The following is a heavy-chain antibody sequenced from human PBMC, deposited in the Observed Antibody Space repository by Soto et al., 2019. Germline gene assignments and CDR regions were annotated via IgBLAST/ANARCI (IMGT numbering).Heavy chain of an antibody. CDR1: GYTFTAYH. Sequence: QVQLVQSGAEVKEPGDSVRVSCEASGYTFTAYHIHWVRQAPGQGLEWMGWINPKFGDTTYAQDLQGRVSMTRAMSIRTVYLELSRLTSDDTAIYYCARNMDYYYGRGSGNGHGVWCQGTTVTVFS. J-gene: IGHJ6*02. CDR2: INPKFGDT. V-gene: IGHV1-2*02. CDR3: ARNMDYYYGRGSGNGHGV. D-gene: IGHD3-10*02.